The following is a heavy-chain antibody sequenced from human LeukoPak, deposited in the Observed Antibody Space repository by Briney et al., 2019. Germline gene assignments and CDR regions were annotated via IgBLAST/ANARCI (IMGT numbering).Heavy chain of an antibody. CDR3: TRGREGNYGLFDS. J-gene: IGHJ4*02. Sequence: GGSLRLSCAASGFSFNSYWMHWVRQAPGSGLVWVSRISNDGRSTSFADSLKGRFTISRDNAKNTLYLQMNSLSAEDTAVYYCTRGREGNYGLFDSWGQGTLVTVSS. CDR1: GFSFNSYW. CDR2: ISNDGRST. D-gene: IGHD3-10*01. V-gene: IGHV3-74*01.